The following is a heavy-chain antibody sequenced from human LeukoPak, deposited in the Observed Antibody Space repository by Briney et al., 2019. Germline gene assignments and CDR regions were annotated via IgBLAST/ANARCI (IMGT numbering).Heavy chain of an antibody. Sequence: GGSLRLSCSASGFTFNTYWMSWVRQAPGKGLEWVANIKQDGSEKYYLDSVKGRFSISRDNAKNSLYLQMNSLRAEDTAVYYCARDPNYWGQGTLVTVSS. CDR3: ARDPNY. J-gene: IGHJ4*02. CDR1: GFTFNTYW. V-gene: IGHV3-7*01. CDR2: IKQDGSEK.